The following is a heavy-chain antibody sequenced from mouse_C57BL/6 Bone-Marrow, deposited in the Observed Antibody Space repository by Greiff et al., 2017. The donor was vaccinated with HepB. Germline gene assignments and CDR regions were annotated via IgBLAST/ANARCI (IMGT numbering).Heavy chain of an antibody. Sequence: EVKLMESGPGLVKPSQSLSLTCSVTGYSITSGYYWNWIRQFPGNKLEWMGYISYDGSNNYNPSLKNRISITRDTSKNQFFLKLNSVTTEDTATYYCARGWLLRGYYFDYWGQGTTLTVSS. D-gene: IGHD2-3*01. V-gene: IGHV3-6*01. CDR2: ISYDGSN. CDR1: GYSITSGYY. J-gene: IGHJ2*01. CDR3: ARGWLLRGYYFDY.